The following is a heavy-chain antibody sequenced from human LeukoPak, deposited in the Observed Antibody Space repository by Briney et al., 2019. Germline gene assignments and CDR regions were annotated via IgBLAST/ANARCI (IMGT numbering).Heavy chain of an antibody. CDR3: ARGENNYGYYYFDY. D-gene: IGHD5-24*01. Sequence: PGGSLRLSCAASGFSFSSYSMNWVRQAPGKGLEWVSSISRSSNYIYYADSVKGRFTISRDNAKNSLYLQINSLRADDTSVYYCARGENNYGYYYFDYWGQGTLVTVSS. J-gene: IGHJ4*02. V-gene: IGHV3-21*01. CDR1: GFSFSSYS. CDR2: ISRSSNYI.